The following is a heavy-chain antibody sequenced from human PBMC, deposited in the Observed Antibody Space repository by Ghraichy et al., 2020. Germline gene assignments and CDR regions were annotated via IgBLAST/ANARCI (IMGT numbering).Heavy chain of an antibody. CDR1: GFTFSSYW. CDR2: IKEDGSEK. D-gene: IGHD5-18*01. J-gene: IGHJ4*02. V-gene: IGHV3-7*03. CDR3: ARDPWIRECLD. Sequence: GGSLRLSCAASGFTFSSYWMSWVRQAPGKGLELVANIKEDGSEKYYIDSVKGRFIISRDNAKNSLYLQMSRLRAEDTALYYCARDPWIRECLDWGQGTLVTVSS.